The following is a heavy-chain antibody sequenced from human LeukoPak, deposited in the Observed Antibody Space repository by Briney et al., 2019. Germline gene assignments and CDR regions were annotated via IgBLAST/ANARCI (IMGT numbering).Heavy chain of an antibody. CDR2: MLDSVTS. D-gene: IGHD6-13*01. J-gene: IGHJ4*02. CDR3: ARVKGRIAAAVYYFDY. Sequence: SETLSLTCTVSGGSFSSHYWGWIRQSPGKGLEWIAYMLDSVTSKDNPSLKSRLTLSADTSKNQFSLKLSSVTAADTAVYYCARVKGRIAAAVYYFDYWGQGTLVTVSS. V-gene: IGHV4-59*11. CDR1: GGSFSSHY.